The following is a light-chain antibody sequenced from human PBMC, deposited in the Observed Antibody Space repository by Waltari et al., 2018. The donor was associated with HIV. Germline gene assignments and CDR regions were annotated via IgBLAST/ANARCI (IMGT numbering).Light chain of an antibody. CDR2: DAS. CDR3: QQRSNWPPGLT. Sequence: EIVLPQSSATLSLSPGERAPLSCRARQSVSSYLAWYQQKPGQAPRLLIYDASNRATGIPARFSGSGSGTDFTLTISSLEPEDFAVYYCQQRSNWPPGLTFGGGTKVEIK. J-gene: IGKJ4*01. CDR1: QSVSSY. V-gene: IGKV3-11*01.